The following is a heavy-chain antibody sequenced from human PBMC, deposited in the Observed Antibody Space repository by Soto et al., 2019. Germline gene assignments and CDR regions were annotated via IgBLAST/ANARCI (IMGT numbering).Heavy chain of an antibody. J-gene: IGHJ4*02. Sequence: GGSLRLSCAASGFTFSSYVMSWVRQAPGKGLEWVSGISGSGENTYCGDSVKGRFTISRDNSKKTVYLQMNSLRAEDTAVYYCATASPAYYGAYWGQGTLVTVSS. CDR2: ISGSGENT. CDR1: GFTFSSYV. D-gene: IGHD2-21*01. CDR3: ATASPAYYGAY. V-gene: IGHV3-23*01.